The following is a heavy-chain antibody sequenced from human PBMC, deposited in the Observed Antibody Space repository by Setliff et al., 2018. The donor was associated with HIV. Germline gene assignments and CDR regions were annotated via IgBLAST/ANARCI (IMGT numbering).Heavy chain of an antibody. CDR3: ARDAFTMVRGVIGWFDP. D-gene: IGHD3-10*01. J-gene: IGHJ5*02. Sequence: GGSLRLSCAASGFTFSSYEMNWVRQAPGKGLEWVSYISSSGSPLYYADSVKGRFTISRDNAKNSLYLQMNSLRAEDTAVYYCARDAFTMVRGVIGWFDPWGQGTLVTVSS. CDR1: GFTFSSYE. V-gene: IGHV3-48*03. CDR2: ISSSGSPL.